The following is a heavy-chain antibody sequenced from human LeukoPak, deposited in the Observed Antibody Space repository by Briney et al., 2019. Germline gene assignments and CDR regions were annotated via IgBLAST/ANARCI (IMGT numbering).Heavy chain of an antibody. D-gene: IGHD2-21*02. J-gene: IGHJ4*02. CDR1: GFTFSDYY. CDR3: ARDRGVVTDVFDY. V-gene: IGHV3-11*04. CDR2: IRSSGTTI. Sequence: KPGGSLRLSCVASGFTFSDYYMSWIRQAPGKGLEWVSYIRSSGTTIHYADSVKGRFTISRDNAKNSLYLQMNSLRAEDTAVYYCARDRGVVTDVFDYWGQGTLVTVSS.